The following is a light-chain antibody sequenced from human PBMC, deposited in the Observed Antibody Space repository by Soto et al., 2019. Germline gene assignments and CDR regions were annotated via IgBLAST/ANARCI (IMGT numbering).Light chain of an antibody. CDR3: CSYAGTVV. CDR2: EGS. CDR1: SSDVGSYNL. J-gene: IGLJ2*01. Sequence: QPASVSGSPGQSITISCTGTSSDVGSYNLVSWYQQHPGKAPKLMIYEGSKRPSGVSNRFSGSKSGNTASLTISGLQAEDEADYYCCSYAGTVVFGGGTKLTVL. V-gene: IGLV2-23*01.